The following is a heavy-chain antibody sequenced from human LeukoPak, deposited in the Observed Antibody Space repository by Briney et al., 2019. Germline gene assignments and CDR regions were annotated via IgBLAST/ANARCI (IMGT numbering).Heavy chain of an antibody. D-gene: IGHD3-3*01. J-gene: IGHJ5*02. V-gene: IGHV1-69*05. Sequence: SVKVSCKAAGGTFSNYAISWVRQAPGQGLEWMGGIIPIFGTANYAQKFQGRVTITTDESTSTAYMELSSLRSEDTAVYYCAREGRSTPGPEDAWSGFNWFDPWGQGTLVTVSS. CDR1: GGTFSNYA. CDR3: AREGRSTPGPEDAWSGFNWFDP. CDR2: IIPIFGTA.